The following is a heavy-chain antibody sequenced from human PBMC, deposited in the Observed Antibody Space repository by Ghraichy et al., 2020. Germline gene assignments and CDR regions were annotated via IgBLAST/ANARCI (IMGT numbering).Heavy chain of an antibody. CDR2: ISSSSSYI. CDR3: ARSEGQLLLNWFDP. J-gene: IGHJ5*02. D-gene: IGHD2-15*01. Sequence: GESLNISCAASGFTFSSYSMNWVRQAPGKGLEWVSSISSSSSYIYYADSVKGRFTISRDNAKNSLYLQMNSLRAEDTAVYYCARSEGQLLLNWFDPWGQGTLVTVSS. V-gene: IGHV3-21*01. CDR1: GFTFSSYS.